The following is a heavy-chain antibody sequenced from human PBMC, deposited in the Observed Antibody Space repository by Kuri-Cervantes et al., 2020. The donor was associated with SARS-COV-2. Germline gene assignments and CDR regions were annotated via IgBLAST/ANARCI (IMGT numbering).Heavy chain of an antibody. V-gene: IGHV3-52*01. CDR1: GFTFSSSW. Sequence: GGSLRLSCAASGFTFSSSWMHWVCQAPEKGLEWVADIKCDGSEKYYVNSVKGRLTISRDNAKNSLYLQVNSLRAEDTALYYCANFHYSSWWPWYFDYWGQGTLVTVSS. J-gene: IGHJ4*02. CDR3: ANFHYSSWWPWYFDY. CDR2: IKCDGSEK. D-gene: IGHD6-13*01.